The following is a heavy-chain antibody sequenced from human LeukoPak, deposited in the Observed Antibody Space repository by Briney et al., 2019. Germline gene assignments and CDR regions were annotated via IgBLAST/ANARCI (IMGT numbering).Heavy chain of an antibody. D-gene: IGHD1-26*01. Sequence: GASVKVSCKASGGTFSSYAISWVRQAPGQGLEWMGGIIPIFGTANYAQKFQGRVTITADESTSTAYMELSSLRSEDTAVYYCARDYGMVGAKFDYWGQGTLVTVSS. CDR2: IIPIFGTA. CDR1: GGTFSSYA. V-gene: IGHV1-69*13. J-gene: IGHJ4*02. CDR3: ARDYGMVGAKFDY.